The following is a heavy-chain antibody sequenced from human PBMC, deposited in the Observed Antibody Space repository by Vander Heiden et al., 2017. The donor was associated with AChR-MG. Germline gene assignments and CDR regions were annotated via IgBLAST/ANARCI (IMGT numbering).Heavy chain of an antibody. CDR1: GSTFSSYA. Sequence: QVQLVESGGGVVQPGRSLRLSCAASGSTFSSYAMHWVRQAPGKGLEWVAVISYDGSNKYYADSVKGRFTISRDNSKNTLYLQMNSLRAEDTAVYYCARETPLDPELLGHAFDIWGQGTMVTVSS. V-gene: IGHV3-30-3*01. CDR3: ARETPLDPELLGHAFDI. CDR2: ISYDGSNK. J-gene: IGHJ3*02. D-gene: IGHD1-26*01.